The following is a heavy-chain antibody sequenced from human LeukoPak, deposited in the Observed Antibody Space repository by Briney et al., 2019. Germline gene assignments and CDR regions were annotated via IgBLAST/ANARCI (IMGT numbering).Heavy chain of an antibody. V-gene: IGHV3-23*01. CDR1: GFTFSSYA. Sequence: PGGSLRLSCAASGFTFSSYAMSWVRQAPGKGLEWVSAISGSGGSTYYADSVKGRFTSSRDNSKNTLYLQMNSLRAEDTAVYYCARDTYPGYCSSTSCYPPDYWGQGTLVTVSS. J-gene: IGHJ4*02. CDR3: ARDTYPGYCSSTSCYPPDY. CDR2: ISGSGGST. D-gene: IGHD2-2*03.